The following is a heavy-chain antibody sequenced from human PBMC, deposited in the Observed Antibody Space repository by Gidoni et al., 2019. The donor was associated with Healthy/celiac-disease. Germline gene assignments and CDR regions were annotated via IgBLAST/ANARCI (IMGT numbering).Heavy chain of an antibody. Sequence: EVQLLESGGGLVQPGGSLRLSCAASGFTFTSYAMSWVRQAPGKGLEWVSAISGSGGSTYYADSVKGRFTISRDNSKNTLYLQMNSLRAEDTAVYYCAKHGNYDFWRNDAFDIWCQGTMVTVSS. J-gene: IGHJ3*02. V-gene: IGHV3-23*01. CDR2: ISGSGGST. CDR3: AKHGNYDFWRNDAFDI. D-gene: IGHD3-3*01. CDR1: GFTFTSYA.